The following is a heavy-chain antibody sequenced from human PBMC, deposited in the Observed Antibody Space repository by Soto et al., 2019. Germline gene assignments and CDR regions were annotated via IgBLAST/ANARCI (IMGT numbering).Heavy chain of an antibody. CDR1: GFTFGDYA. J-gene: IGHJ6*02. CDR2: IRSKAYGGTT. D-gene: IGHD3-3*01. CDR3: TRVPLYDFWSGYPFYYYHGMDV. Sequence: GGSLRLSCTASGFTFGDYAMSWVRQAPGKGLEWVGFIRSKAYGGTTEYAASVKGRFTISRDDSKSIAYLQMNSLKTEDTAVYYCTRVPLYDFWSGYPFYYYHGMDVWGQGTTVTVSS. V-gene: IGHV3-49*04.